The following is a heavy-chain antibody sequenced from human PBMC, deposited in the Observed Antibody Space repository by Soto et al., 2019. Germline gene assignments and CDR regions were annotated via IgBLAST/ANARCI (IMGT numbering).Heavy chain of an antibody. V-gene: IGHV1-8*01. CDR2: MNPNSGNT. Sequence: GASVKVSCKASGYTFTSYDINWVRQATGQGLEWMGWMNPNSGNTGYAQKFQGRVTMTRNTSISTAYMELSSLRSEDTAVFYCASVCTIFGFMVVCGKGITVSVSS. CDR1: GYTFTSYD. D-gene: IGHD3-3*01. CDR3: ASVCTIFGFMVV. J-gene: IGHJ6*03.